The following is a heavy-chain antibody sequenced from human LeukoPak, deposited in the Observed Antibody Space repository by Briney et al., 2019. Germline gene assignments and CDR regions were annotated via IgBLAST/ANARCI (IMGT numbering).Heavy chain of an antibody. CDR2: ISYDGTTK. D-gene: IGHD3-3*02. CDR1: GFTFSTYA. J-gene: IGHJ4*02. V-gene: IGHV3-30*03. Sequence: PGGSLRLSCGASGFTFSTYAMHWVRQAPGKGLECVSVISYDGTTKDNADSVKGRFTISRDNSNDTLYLQMNSLRPEDTALYYCARVNTIFGVDIVSLGAEFEFWGQGTLVTVSS. CDR3: ARVNTIFGVDIVSLGAEFEF.